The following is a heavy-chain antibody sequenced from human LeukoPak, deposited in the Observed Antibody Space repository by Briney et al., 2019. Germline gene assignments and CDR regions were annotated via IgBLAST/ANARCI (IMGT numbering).Heavy chain of an antibody. Sequence: PGGSLRLSCATPGFTFRDYYMSWIPQAPGEGLWWISYISSSGSTIYYADSVKGRFTISRDNARNSLYLQMNSLRAEDTAVYYCARERAIASLRPYYFDYWGQGTLVTVSS. D-gene: IGHD6-6*01. CDR2: ISSSGSTI. V-gene: IGHV3-11*01. CDR3: ARERAIASLRPYYFDY. J-gene: IGHJ4*02. CDR1: GFTFRDYY.